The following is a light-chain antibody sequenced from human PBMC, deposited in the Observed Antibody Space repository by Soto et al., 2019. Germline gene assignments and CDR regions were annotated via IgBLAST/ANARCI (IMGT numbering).Light chain of an antibody. CDR1: RNDIGTYNL. CDR3: CSYTDGSSLL. V-gene: IGLV2-23*01. Sequence: QSALTQPASVSEYPGQSISISCGGGRNDIGTYNLVSWYQQHPGKAPKLIIYEGNKRPSGVSNRFSGSRSGNTASLTISGLQAEDEADYYCCSYTDGSSLLFGGGTKLTVL. J-gene: IGLJ3*02. CDR2: EGN.